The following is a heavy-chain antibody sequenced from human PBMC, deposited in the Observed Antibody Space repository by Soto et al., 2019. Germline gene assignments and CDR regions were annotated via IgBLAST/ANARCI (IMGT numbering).Heavy chain of an antibody. V-gene: IGHV2-70*01. CDR2: INWDDDK. Sequence: SGPTLVNPTQTLTLTCTFSGFSLNTGGMCVSWIRQPPGKALEWLALINWDDDKYYSTSLKTRLTISKDTSKNQVVLTMTNMDPVDTATYYCAISDQYGSSSRVYYYGMDVWGQGTTVTVSS. J-gene: IGHJ6*02. D-gene: IGHD6-6*01. CDR3: AISDQYGSSSRVYYYGMDV. CDR1: GFSLNTGGMC.